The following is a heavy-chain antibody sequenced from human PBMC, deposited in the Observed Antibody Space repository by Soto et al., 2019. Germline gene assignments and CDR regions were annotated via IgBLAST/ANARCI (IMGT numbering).Heavy chain of an antibody. CDR3: ARVPSPFDYYYAMDV. CDR1: GDSISSGNKY. V-gene: IGHV4-30-4*01. D-gene: IGHD3-16*01. CDR2: IFSSGTT. J-gene: IGHJ6*02. Sequence: SETLSLTCTVSGDSISSGNKYWSWIRQPPGKGLEWIGYIFSSGTTYYNPSLKSRLTMSLDTSENQFSLRLNSLTDADTAVYYCARVPSPFDYYYAMDVWGQGTTVTVSS.